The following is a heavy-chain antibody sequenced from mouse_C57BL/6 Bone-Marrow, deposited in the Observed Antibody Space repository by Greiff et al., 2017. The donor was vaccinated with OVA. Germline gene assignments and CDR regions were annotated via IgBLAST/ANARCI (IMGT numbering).Heavy chain of an antibody. CDR1: GFTFSSYA. CDR2: ISDGGSYT. CDR3: ARNSPFDY. J-gene: IGHJ2*01. V-gene: IGHV5-4*03. Sequence: DVKLQESGGGLVKPGGSLKLSCAASGFTFSSYAMSWVRQTPEKRLEWVATISDGGSYTYYPDNVKGRFTISRDNAKNNLYLQMSHLKSEDTAMYYCARNSPFDYWGQGTTLTVSS.